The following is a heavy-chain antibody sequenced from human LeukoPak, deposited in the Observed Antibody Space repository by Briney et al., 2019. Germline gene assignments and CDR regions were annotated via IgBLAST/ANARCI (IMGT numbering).Heavy chain of an antibody. CDR2: INPNSGGT. J-gene: IGHJ5*02. V-gene: IGHV1-2*02. D-gene: IGHD2-15*01. CDR3: AGRFVARENWFDP. CDR1: GYTFTGYY. Sequence: GASVKVSCKASGYTFTGYYMHWVRQAPGQGLEWMGWINPNSGGTNYAQKFQGRVTMTRDTSISTAYMELSRLRSDDTAVYYCAGRFVARENWFDPWGQGTLVTVSS.